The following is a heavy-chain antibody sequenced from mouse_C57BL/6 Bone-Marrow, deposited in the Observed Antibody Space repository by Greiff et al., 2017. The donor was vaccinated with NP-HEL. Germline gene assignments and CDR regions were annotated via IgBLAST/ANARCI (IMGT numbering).Heavy chain of an antibody. CDR1: GYTFTSYW. Sequence: QVQLQQPGAELVRPGSSVKLSCKASGYTFTSYWMDWVKQRPGQGLEWIGNIYPSDSETHYNQKFKDKATLTVDKSSSTAYMQISSLTSEDSAVYYCARGGGGGYFDYWGQGTTLTVSS. J-gene: IGHJ2*01. CDR3: ARGGGGGYFDY. D-gene: IGHD1-1*02. CDR2: IYPSDSET. V-gene: IGHV1-61*01.